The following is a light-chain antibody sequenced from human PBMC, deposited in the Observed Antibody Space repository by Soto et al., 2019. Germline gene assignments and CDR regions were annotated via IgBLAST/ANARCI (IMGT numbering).Light chain of an antibody. CDR2: DVT. CDR3: SSYTSSSSYV. CDR1: SSDVGGYKY. J-gene: IGLJ1*01. V-gene: IGLV2-14*01. Sequence: QSVLTQPASVSGSPGQSITISCTGTSSDVGGYKYVSWYQQHPDKAPKLIIYDVTNRPSGISNRFSGSKSGNTASLTISGLQAEYVADYYCSSYTSSSSYVLGTGT.